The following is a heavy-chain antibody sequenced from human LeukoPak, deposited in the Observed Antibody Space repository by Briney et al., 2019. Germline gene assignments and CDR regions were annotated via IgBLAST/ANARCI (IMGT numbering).Heavy chain of an antibody. Sequence: SETLSLTCTVSGGYISSYYWSWIRQPPGKGLEWIGYIYYSGSTNYNPSLKSRVTISVDTSKNQFSLKLSSVTAADTAVYYCARVGRQWLVTDYWGQGTLVTVSS. CDR2: IYYSGST. V-gene: IGHV4-59*01. CDR3: ARVGRQWLVTDY. J-gene: IGHJ4*02. CDR1: GGYISSYY. D-gene: IGHD6-19*01.